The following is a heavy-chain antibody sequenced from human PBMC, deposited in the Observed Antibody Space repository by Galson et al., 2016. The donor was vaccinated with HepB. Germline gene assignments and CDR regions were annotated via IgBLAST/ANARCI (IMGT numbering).Heavy chain of an antibody. Sequence: QSGAEVKKPGESLKISCKASGYTFHGYWISWVRQMPGKGLEWMGRIDPADSYTNFSPSFEGHVTIPVEKSINTAYLQCSSLTASDTAFYYCARHTQFYNTHTQLKWFDPWGQGTLVVVSS. CDR3: ARHTQFYNTHTQLKWFDP. D-gene: IGHD3-10*01. J-gene: IGHJ5*02. V-gene: IGHV5-10-1*01. CDR1: GYTFHGYW. CDR2: IDPADSYT.